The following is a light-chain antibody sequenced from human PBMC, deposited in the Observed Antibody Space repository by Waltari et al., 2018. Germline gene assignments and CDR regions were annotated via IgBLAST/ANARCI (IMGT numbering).Light chain of an antibody. CDR1: IRDVGCYNY. CDR2: DVS. V-gene: IGLV2-11*01. Sequence: QSALTQPRSVSGSPGQAVTIPCTRTIRDVGCYNYVPWYHQHPGKAPTLMIYDVSKRPSGVPDRFSGSKSGNTASLTISGLQAEDEADYYCCSYAGSYRVFGGGTKLTVL. J-gene: IGLJ3*02. CDR3: CSYAGSYRV.